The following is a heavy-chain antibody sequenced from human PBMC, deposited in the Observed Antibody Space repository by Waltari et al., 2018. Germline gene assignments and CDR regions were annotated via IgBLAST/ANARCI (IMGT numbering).Heavy chain of an antibody. D-gene: IGHD3-10*01. J-gene: IGHJ6*03. CDR3: ARGRVRGGHYYYYYYMDV. V-gene: IGHV1-69*05. CDR1: GGTFSSYA. CDR2: IIPIFGTA. Sequence: QVQLVQSGAEVKKPGSSVKVSCKASGGTFSSYAISWVRQAPGQGLEWMGGIIPIFGTANYAQKFQGRVTITTDESTSTAYMELSSLRSEDTAVYYCARGRVRGGHYYYYYYMDVWGKGTTVTVSS.